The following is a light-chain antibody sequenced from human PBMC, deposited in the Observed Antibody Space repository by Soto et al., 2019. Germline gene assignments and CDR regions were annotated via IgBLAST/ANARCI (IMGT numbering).Light chain of an antibody. Sequence: EIVLTQSPGTLSLSPGERATLSCRASQSVDSSFLAWFQQKPGQAPRLLIYSTSTRVAGIADRFSGSGSGTDFTLTISRVEPEDFAVYHCFQFGGSPYTFGQGTKLEIK. J-gene: IGKJ2*01. CDR2: STS. V-gene: IGKV3-20*01. CDR1: QSVDSSF. CDR3: FQFGGSPYT.